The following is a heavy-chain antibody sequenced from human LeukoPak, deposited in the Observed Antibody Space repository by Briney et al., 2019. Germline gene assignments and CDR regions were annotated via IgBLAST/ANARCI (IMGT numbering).Heavy chain of an antibody. CDR3: ARSHMVRGIDY. D-gene: IGHD3-10*01. CDR1: GDSISSYY. V-gene: IGHV4-59*08. CDR2: IYYSGST. Sequence: SETLSLTCTVSGDSISSYYWTWIRQPPGKGLEWIGYIYYSGSTNYNPSLKSRVTLSVDTSKNQFSLKLSSVTAADTAVYYCARSHMVRGIDYWGQGTLVTVSS. J-gene: IGHJ4*02.